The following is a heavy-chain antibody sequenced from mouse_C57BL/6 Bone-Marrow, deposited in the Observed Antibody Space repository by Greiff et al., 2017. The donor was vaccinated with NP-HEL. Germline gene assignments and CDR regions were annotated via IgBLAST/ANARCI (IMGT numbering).Heavy chain of an antibody. D-gene: IGHD2-1*01. Sequence: VQLKQSGPELVKPGASVKISCKASGYSFTGYYMNWVKQSPEKSLEWIGEINPSTGGTTYNQKFKAKATLTVDKSSSTAYMQLKSLTSEDSAVYYCARVPYGNSYYFDYWGQGTTLTVSS. J-gene: IGHJ2*01. CDR2: INPSTGGT. CDR1: GYSFTGYY. CDR3: ARVPYGNSYYFDY. V-gene: IGHV1-42*01.